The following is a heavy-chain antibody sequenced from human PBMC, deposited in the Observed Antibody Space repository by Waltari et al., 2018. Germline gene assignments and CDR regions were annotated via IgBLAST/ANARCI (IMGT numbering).Heavy chain of an antibody. J-gene: IGHJ4*02. CDR1: GGTFSSYT. CDR2: IIPCLGIA. Sequence: QVQLVQSGAEVKKPGSSVKVSCKASGGTFSSYTISWVRQAPGQGLEWMGRIIPCLGIANYAQKFQGRGTITADKSTSTAYMELSSLRSEDTAVYYCARGGLESVAGFDYWGQGTLVTVSS. V-gene: IGHV1-69*02. D-gene: IGHD6-19*01. CDR3: ARGGLESVAGFDY.